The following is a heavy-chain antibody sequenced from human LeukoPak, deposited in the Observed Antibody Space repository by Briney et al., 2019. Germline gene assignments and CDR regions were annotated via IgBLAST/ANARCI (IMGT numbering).Heavy chain of an antibody. CDR1: GFKFDDYG. V-gene: IGHV3-20*04. Sequence: GGSLRLSCTASGFKFDDYGMTWVRQAPGKGLEWVSDRNGDSRGYAHSVRGRFTIYRDNSKNTLYLQMNSLRAEDTAVYYCARRAGAYSHPYDYWGQGTLVTVSS. D-gene: IGHD4/OR15-4a*01. J-gene: IGHJ4*02. CDR2: RNGDSR. CDR3: ARRAGAYSHPYDY.